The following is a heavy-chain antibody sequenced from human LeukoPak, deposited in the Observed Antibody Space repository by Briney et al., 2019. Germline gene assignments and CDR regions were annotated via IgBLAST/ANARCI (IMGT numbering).Heavy chain of an antibody. J-gene: IGHJ4*02. V-gene: IGHV3-9*01. Sequence: GGSLRLSCAASGFTFDHYAMHWVRQAPGKGLEWVSGITWNSDAIGYADSVKGRFTISRDNAKNSLYLQMNSLRAEDAAVYFCAKAPVTSCRGAYCYPFDSWGQGTLVTVSS. CDR1: GFTFDHYA. CDR2: ITWNSDAI. D-gene: IGHD2-21*01. CDR3: AKAPVTSCRGAYCYPFDS.